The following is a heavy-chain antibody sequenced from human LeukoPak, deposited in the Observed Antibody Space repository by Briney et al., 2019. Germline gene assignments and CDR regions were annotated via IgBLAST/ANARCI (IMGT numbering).Heavy chain of an antibody. CDR1: GGSISSSSYY. J-gene: IGHJ3*02. V-gene: IGHV4-30-4*01. D-gene: IGHD6-6*01. CDR2: IYYSGST. CDR3: ASSASSSFAFDI. Sequence: TLSLTCTVSGGSISSSSYYWSWIRQPPGKGLEWIGYIYYSGSTYYNPSLKSRVTISVDTSKNQFSLKLSSVTAADTAVYYCASSASSSFAFDIWGQGTMVTVSS.